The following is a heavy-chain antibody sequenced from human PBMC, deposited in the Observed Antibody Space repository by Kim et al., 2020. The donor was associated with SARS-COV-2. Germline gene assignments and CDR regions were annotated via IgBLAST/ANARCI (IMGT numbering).Heavy chain of an antibody. CDR3: AKGNYYGSGGCLDWFDP. J-gene: IGHJ5*02. CDR2: ISWNSGSI. D-gene: IGHD3-10*01. V-gene: IGHV3-9*01. Sequence: GGSLRLSCAASGFTFDDYAMHWVRQAPGKGLEWVSGISWNSGSIGYADSVKGRFTISRDNAKNSLYLQMNSLRAEDTALYYCAKGNYYGSGGCLDWFDP. CDR1: GFTFDDYA.